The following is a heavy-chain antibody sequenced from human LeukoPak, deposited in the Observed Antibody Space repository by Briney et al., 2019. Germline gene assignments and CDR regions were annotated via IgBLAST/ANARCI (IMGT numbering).Heavy chain of an antibody. CDR3: ARALNGFDI. V-gene: IGHV3-53*01. CDR1: GFSFADYG. CDR2: IYSGGSI. J-gene: IGHJ3*02. Sequence: GGSLRLSCEASGFSFADYGMTWVRQAPGKGLEWVSVIYSGGSIYYADSVKGRFTISRDNSRNTLYLQMNSLRAEDTAVYYCARALNGFDIWGPGTLVTVSS.